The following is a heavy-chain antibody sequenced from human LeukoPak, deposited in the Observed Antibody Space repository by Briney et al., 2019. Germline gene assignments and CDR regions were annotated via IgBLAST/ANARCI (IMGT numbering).Heavy chain of an antibody. CDR1: GFTFSSYA. V-gene: IGHV3-30*04. CDR2: ISYDGSNK. CDR3: ARMGGSGSFDAFDI. D-gene: IGHD3-10*01. Sequence: PGGSLRLSCAASGFTFSSYAMHWVRQAPGKGLEWVAVISYDGSNKYYADSVKGRFTISRDNSKSTLYLQMNSLRAEDTAVYYCARMGGSGSFDAFDIWGQGTMVTVSS. J-gene: IGHJ3*02.